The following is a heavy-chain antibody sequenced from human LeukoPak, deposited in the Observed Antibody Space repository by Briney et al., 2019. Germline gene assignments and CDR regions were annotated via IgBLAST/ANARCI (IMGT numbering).Heavy chain of an antibody. CDR3: AKEGTPQVSTWYDL. Sequence: GMSLRLSCAASGVTLSPYGMHWVRQAPGKGLEWVAVISYEGGTQHYADSVKGRFIISRANPRNTLYLQMNILRTEDTAVYYCAKEGTPQVSTWYDLWGQGTQVIVSS. V-gene: IGHV3-30*18. J-gene: IGHJ5*02. CDR1: GVTLSPYG. D-gene: IGHD3-10*01. CDR2: ISYEGGTQ.